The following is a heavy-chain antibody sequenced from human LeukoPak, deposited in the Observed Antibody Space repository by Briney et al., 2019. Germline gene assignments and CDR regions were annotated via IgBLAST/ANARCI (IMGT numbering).Heavy chain of an antibody. CDR1: GFTFSSYA. CDR2: ISGSGGST. Sequence: GGSLRLSCAASGFTFSSYAMSWVRQAPGKGLEWVSAISGSGGSTYYADSVKGRFTISRDNSKNTLYLQMNSLRAEDTAVYYCTREQDREASATVVGDYWGQGTLVTVSS. D-gene: IGHD4-23*01. V-gene: IGHV3-23*01. J-gene: IGHJ4*02. CDR3: TREQDREASATVVGDY.